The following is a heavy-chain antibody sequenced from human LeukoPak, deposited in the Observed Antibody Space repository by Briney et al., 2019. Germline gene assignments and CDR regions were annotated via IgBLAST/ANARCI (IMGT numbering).Heavy chain of an antibody. CDR2: IYYSGST. J-gene: IGHJ4*02. V-gene: IGHV4-59*01. D-gene: IGHD2-21*01. CDR3: ARDPPGEFEYYFDY. Sequence: SETLSLTCTVSGGSISSYYWSWIRQPPGKGLEWIGYIYYSGSTNYNPSLKSRVTISVDTSKNQFSLKLSSVTAADTAVYYCARDPPGEFEYYFDYWGQGTLVTVS. CDR1: GGSISSYY.